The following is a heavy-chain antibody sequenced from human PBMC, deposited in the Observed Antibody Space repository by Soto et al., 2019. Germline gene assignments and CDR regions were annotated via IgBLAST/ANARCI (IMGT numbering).Heavy chain of an antibody. D-gene: IGHD3-3*02. CDR2: ISDSGHYI. CDR3: ARIVLALPYSASHWFDP. Sequence: EVQLVESGGGLVKPGGSLRLSCAASGFTFSTYGMNWVRQAPGKGLEWLSSISDSGHYIYYADSVKGRFTISRDNAKNSLFLQMNSLRGEDTAVYYCARIVLALPYSASHWFDPWGHGTLVTVSS. CDR1: GFTFSTYG. J-gene: IGHJ5*02. V-gene: IGHV3-21*01.